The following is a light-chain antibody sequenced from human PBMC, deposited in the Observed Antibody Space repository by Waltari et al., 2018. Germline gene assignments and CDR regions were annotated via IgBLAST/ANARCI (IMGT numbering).Light chain of an antibody. CDR3: CSYAGSHVL. CDR1: SSDIGANYAF. CDR2: DVS. Sequence: QSALTQPRSVSGSPGQSVTISCTGTSSDIGANYAFVSWYQQHPGKAPNPVSYDVSGRPLGVPGLFSGSKSGNTASLTISGLQSEDEAEYYCCSYAGSHVLLGGGTKLTVL. V-gene: IGLV2-11*01. J-gene: IGLJ2*01.